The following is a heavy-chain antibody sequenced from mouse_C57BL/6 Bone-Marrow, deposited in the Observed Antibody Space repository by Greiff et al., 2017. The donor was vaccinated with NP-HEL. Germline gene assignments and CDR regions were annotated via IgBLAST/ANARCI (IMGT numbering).Heavy chain of an antibody. V-gene: IGHV1-82*01. CDR3: ARGSWSAY. CDR2: IYPGDGDT. J-gene: IGHJ3*01. Sequence: QVQLQQSGPELVKPGASVKISCKASGYAFSSSWMNWVKQRPGKGLEWIGRIYPGDGDTNYNGKFKGKATLTADKSSGTAYMQLSSLTSEDSAVYFCARGSWSAYWGQGTLVTVSA. CDR1: GYAFSSSW.